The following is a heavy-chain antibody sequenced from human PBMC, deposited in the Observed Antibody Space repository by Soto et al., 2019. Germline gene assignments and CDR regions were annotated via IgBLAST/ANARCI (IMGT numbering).Heavy chain of an antibody. J-gene: IGHJ4*02. CDR1: GFTFSTYA. V-gene: IGHV3-23*01. CDR2: ISGSDDGT. D-gene: IGHD2-2*01. CDR3: AKDGLFLEVPPASLSY. Sequence: LRLSCAASGFTFSTYAMNWVRQAPGKGLEWVSGISGSDDGTYYADSVKGRFTISRDNSRSTLYLQMNSLRAEDTAIYYCAKDGLFLEVPPASLSYWGQGTLVTVS.